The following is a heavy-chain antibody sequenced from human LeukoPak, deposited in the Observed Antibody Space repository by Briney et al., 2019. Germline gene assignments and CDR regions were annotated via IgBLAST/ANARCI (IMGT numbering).Heavy chain of an antibody. D-gene: IGHD3-10*01. CDR2: MNPNSGNT. J-gene: IGHJ4*02. V-gene: IGHV1-8*01. CDR3: ARGYYGSGLLGGYFDY. Sequence: ASVKVSCKASGYTFTSYDINWVRQATGQGLEWMGWMNPNSGNTGYAQKFQGRVTMTRNTSISTAYMELSSLRSEDTAVYYCARGYYGSGLLGGYFDYWGQGTLVTVSP. CDR1: GYTFTSYD.